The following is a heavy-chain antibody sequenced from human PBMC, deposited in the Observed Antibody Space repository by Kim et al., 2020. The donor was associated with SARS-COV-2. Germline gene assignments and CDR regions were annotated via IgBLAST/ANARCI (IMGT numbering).Heavy chain of an antibody. J-gene: IGHJ3*02. CDR1: GYTFTSYG. CDR2: ISAYNGNT. D-gene: IGHD3-3*01. V-gene: IGHV1-18*01. Sequence: ASVKVSCKASGYTFTSYGISWVRQAPGQGLEWMGWISAYNGNTNYAQKLQGRVTMTTDTSTSTAYMELRSLRSDDTAVYYCARDVLRFLEWLYYDAFDIWGQGTMVTVSS. CDR3: ARDVLRFLEWLYYDAFDI.